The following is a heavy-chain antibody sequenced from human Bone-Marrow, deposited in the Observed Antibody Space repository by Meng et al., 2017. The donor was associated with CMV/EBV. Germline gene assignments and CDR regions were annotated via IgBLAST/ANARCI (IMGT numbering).Heavy chain of an antibody. CDR2: IHHSGNS. J-gene: IGHJ4*02. D-gene: IGHD2-2*01. CDR1: DDSISSSNW. CDR3: ARVYCSSSSCFYFDC. Sequence: GSLRLSCAVSDDSISSSNWWTWVRQPPGKGLEWIGEIHHSGNSHYNPSLKSRVTISVDKSKNQFSLRLSSVTAADTALYYCARVYCSSSSCFYFDCCGQGTLVTVSS. V-gene: IGHV4-4*02.